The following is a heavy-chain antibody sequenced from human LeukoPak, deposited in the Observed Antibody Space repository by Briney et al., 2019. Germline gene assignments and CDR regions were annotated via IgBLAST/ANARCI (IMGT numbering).Heavy chain of an antibody. D-gene: IGHD2-15*01. CDR3: ARGATLGEY. CDR2: IKSDGSEK. V-gene: IGHV3-7*05. Sequence: GGSLRLSCVASGFNFSSSWMTWVRQVPGKGLEWVANIKSDGSEKRYVDSVNGRFTISRDNAKNSLYLQMNSLRAEDTAVYYCARGATLGEYGGQGTLVTVSP. CDR1: GFNFSSSW. J-gene: IGHJ4*02.